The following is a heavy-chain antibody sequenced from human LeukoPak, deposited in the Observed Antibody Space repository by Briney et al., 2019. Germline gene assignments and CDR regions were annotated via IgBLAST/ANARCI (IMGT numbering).Heavy chain of an antibody. CDR3: ARRNYYYYMDV. Sequence: GASLQISCKGSGSIFTSYWIGWVRQLPGKGLEWMGIIYPGDSDTRYSPSFQGQVTISADKSISTAYLQWSSLKASDTAMYYCARRNYYYYMDVWGKGTTVTISS. CDR1: GSIFTSYW. V-gene: IGHV5-51*01. CDR2: IYPGDSDT. J-gene: IGHJ6*03.